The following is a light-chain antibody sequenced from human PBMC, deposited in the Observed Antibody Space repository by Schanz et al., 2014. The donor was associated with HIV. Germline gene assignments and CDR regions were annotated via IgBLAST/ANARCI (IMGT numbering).Light chain of an antibody. CDR1: SSDVGGYDY. Sequence: QSALTQPASVSGSPGQSITISCTGTSSDVGGYDYVSWYQQHPGKAPKLIIYDVNYRPSGSSHRFSGSKSGSTASLAIFGLQAEDEADYYCSSYTTNGTWLFGGGTKLTVL. CDR2: DVN. J-gene: IGLJ3*02. V-gene: IGLV2-14*01. CDR3: SSYTTNGTWL.